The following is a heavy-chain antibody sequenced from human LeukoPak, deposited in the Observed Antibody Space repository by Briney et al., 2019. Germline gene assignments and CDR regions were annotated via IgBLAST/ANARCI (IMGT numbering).Heavy chain of an antibody. Sequence: GGSLRLPCAASGFTFDDYAMHWVRQAPGKGLECVSGISCSGGETYFEDSVKGRFTISRHNSKNTVFLQMDSLRAEDTAVYYCAKTTAGYSSGRYPGWPIDYWGQGTLVTVSS. J-gene: IGHJ4*02. V-gene: IGHV3-23*01. CDR2: ISCSGGET. CDR1: GFTFDDYA. CDR3: AKTTAGYSSGRYPGWPIDY. D-gene: IGHD6-19*01.